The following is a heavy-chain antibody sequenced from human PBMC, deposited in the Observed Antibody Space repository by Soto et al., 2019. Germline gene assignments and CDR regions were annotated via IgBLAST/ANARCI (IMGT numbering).Heavy chain of an antibody. D-gene: IGHD2-15*01. Sequence: GGALRLSCAASGFTFSNYWMSWVRQTPGKGLEWVAKVNQDGSEQFYVDSVKGRFTISRDNAKTSLYLQINRLRAEDTAMYYCARDASGSSWFDFWGQGALVPVSS. V-gene: IGHV3-7*01. CDR3: ARDASGSSWFDF. J-gene: IGHJ4*02. CDR2: VNQDGSEQ. CDR1: GFTFSNYW.